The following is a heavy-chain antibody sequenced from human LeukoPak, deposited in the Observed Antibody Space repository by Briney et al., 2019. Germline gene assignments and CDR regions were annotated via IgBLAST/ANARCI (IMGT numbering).Heavy chain of an antibody. CDR2: IYENGVTT. V-gene: IGHV3-23*01. D-gene: IGHD2-21*01. CDR3: AKDFRIGYSAHFDY. J-gene: IGHJ4*02. Sequence: GGSLRLSCVGSGFTFRSHAMSWVRQAPEKGLEFVSGIYENGVTTYYADSVKGRFSISRDNSKNTLYLQMDSLRGEDTAVYYCAKDFRIGYSAHFDYWGQGALVTVSS. CDR1: GFTFRSHA.